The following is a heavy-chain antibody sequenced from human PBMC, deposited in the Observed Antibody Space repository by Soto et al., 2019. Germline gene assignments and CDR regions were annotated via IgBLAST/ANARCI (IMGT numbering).Heavy chain of an antibody. Sequence: QVQLVQSGAEVKKPGSSVRVSCKASGDTFSFYSINWVRQAPGLGLEWMGRIKPILSMSNYAQRFQCRVTVTADKSTSTAYMELSSLRSEDTAMYYCASSYGSGYRAFDYWGQGALVTVS. CDR1: GDTFSFYS. CDR3: ASSYGSGYRAFDY. J-gene: IGHJ4*02. V-gene: IGHV1-69*02. CDR2: IKPILSMS. D-gene: IGHD3-10*01.